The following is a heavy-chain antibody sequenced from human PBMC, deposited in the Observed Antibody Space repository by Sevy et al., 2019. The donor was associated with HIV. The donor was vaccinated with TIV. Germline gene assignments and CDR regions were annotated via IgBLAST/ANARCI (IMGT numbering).Heavy chain of an antibody. Sequence: GGSLRLSCAASGLSFSNYAMHWVRQGPGKGLEWVAVISYDARNEDYADSVKGRFTISRDNSKNTLYLQMNSLRAEDTAVYYYARFPPERAFDIWGQGTMVTVSS. CDR1: GLSFSNYA. J-gene: IGHJ3*02. CDR3: ARFPPERAFDI. CDR2: ISYDARNE. V-gene: IGHV3-30*04.